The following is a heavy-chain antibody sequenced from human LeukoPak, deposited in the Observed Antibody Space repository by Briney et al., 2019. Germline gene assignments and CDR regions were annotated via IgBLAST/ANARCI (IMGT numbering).Heavy chain of an antibody. V-gene: IGHV3-21*01. J-gene: IGHJ6*02. CDR2: ISSSNSDI. Sequence: PGGSLRLSCAASGFTFTSYTMNWVRPAPGKGLEWVSSISSSNSDISYADSVKGRFTISRDNAKNSLYLQMNSLRAEDTAVYYCARDSKTVYYYYGMDVWGQGTTVTVSS. CDR1: GFTFTSYT. CDR3: ARDSKTVYYYYGMDV.